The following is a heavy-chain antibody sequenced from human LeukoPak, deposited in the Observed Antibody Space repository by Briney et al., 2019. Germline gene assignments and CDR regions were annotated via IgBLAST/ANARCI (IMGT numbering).Heavy chain of an antibody. J-gene: IGHJ4*02. V-gene: IGHV4-34*01. Sequence: SETLSLTCAVYGGSFSGYYWSWIRQPPGKGLEWIGEINHSGSTNYNPSLKSRVTISVDTSKNQFSLKLSSVTAADTAVYYCAGAAQKYYFDYWGQGTLVTVSS. CDR2: INHSGST. CDR1: GGSFSGYY. CDR3: AGAAQKYYFDY.